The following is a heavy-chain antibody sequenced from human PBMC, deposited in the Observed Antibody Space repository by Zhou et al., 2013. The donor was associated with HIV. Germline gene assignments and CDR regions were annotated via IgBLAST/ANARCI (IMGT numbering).Heavy chain of an antibody. D-gene: IGHD2-2*01. J-gene: IGHJ3*02. CDR1: GGSISSHY. Sequence: QVQLQESGPGLVKPSETLSLTCTVSGGSISSHYWSWIRQPPGKGLEWIGYIYYSGSTNYNPSLKSRVTISVDTSKNQFSLKLSSVTAADTAVYYCARDPARVGSTSHYAFDIWGQGTMVTVSS. V-gene: IGHV4-59*11. CDR3: ARDPARVGSTSHYAFDI. CDR2: IYYSGST.